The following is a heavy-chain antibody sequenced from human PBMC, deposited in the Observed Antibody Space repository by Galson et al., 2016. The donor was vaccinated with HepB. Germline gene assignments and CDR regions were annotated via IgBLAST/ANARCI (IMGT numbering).Heavy chain of an antibody. CDR1: GASISDNW. CDR3: AIRANCGGDCWAFDS. Sequence: SETLSLTCAVSGASISDNWWSWVRRPPGKGLDWIGEVYHSGTTNLNPSLQSRGTISIDNSRNQFSLKLTSVTAADTAVYYCAIRANCGGDCWAFDSWGQGTLVTVSS. J-gene: IGHJ4*02. CDR2: VYHSGTT. V-gene: IGHV4-4*02. D-gene: IGHD2-21*02.